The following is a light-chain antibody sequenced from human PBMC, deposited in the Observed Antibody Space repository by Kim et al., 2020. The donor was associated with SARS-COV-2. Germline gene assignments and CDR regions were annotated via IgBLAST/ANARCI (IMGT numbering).Light chain of an antibody. V-gene: IGKV3-15*01. CDR2: GAS. Sequence: EIVMTQSPATLSVSPGERATLSCRASQSVSSNLAWYQQKPGQAPRLLIYGASTRATGIPARFSGSGSGTEFTLTISSLQSEDFAVYYCQKYNNWPDYTFGQGTNLDI. J-gene: IGKJ2*01. CDR1: QSVSSN. CDR3: QKYNNWPDYT.